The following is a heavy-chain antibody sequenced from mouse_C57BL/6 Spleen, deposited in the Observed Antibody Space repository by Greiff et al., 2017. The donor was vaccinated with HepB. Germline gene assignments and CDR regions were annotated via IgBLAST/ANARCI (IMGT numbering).Heavy chain of an antibody. D-gene: IGHD1-2*01. CDR3: ARQFIYYFDY. CDR2: ISSGSSTI. Sequence: EVKLVESGGGLVKPGGSLKLSCAASGFTFSDYGMHWVRQAPEKGLEWVAYISSGSSTIYYADTVKGRFAISRDNAKNTLFLQMTSLRSEDTAMYYWARQFIYYFDYWGQGTTLTVSS. J-gene: IGHJ2*01. V-gene: IGHV5-17*01. CDR1: GFTFSDYG.